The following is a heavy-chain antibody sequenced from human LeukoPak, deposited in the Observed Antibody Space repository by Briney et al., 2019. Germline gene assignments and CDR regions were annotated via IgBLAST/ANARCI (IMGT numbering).Heavy chain of an antibody. CDR1: GFTFSSYA. V-gene: IGHV3-23*01. D-gene: IGHD5-18*01. J-gene: IGHJ4*02. CDR3: ATGGGYSYGYKRDYFDY. CDR2: ISGSGGST. Sequence: GGSLRLSCAASGFTFSSYAMSWVRQAPGKGLEWVSGISGSGGSTYYADSVKGRFTISRGNSKNTLYLQMNSLRAEDTAVYYCATGGGYSYGYKRDYFDYWGQRTLVTVSS.